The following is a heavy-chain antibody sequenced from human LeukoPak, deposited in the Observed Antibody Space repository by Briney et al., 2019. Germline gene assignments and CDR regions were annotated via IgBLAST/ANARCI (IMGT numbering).Heavy chain of an antibody. Sequence: GGSLRLSCAASGFTFSTYGMHWVRQAPGKGLEWVTFIQYDGSSQYYADSVKGRFTISRDNSKNTLYLQMNSLGAEDTAVYYCAKESSRWQYLDYWGQGTLVTVSS. V-gene: IGHV3-30*02. CDR3: AKESSRWQYLDY. CDR2: IQYDGSSQ. J-gene: IGHJ4*02. CDR1: GFTFSTYG. D-gene: IGHD6-13*01.